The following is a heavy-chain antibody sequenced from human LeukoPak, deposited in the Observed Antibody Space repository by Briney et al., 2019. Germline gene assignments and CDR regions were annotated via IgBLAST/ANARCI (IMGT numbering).Heavy chain of an antibody. D-gene: IGHD2-15*01. CDR2: IIPILGIA. Sequence: SVKVSCKASGGTFSSYAISWVRQAPGQGLEWMGRIIPILGIANYAQKFQGRVTITADKSTSTAYMELSSLGSEDTAVYYCARGKVVAATTGNWFDPWGQGTLVTVSS. CDR3: ARGKVVAATTGNWFDP. J-gene: IGHJ5*02. CDR1: GGTFSSYA. V-gene: IGHV1-69*04.